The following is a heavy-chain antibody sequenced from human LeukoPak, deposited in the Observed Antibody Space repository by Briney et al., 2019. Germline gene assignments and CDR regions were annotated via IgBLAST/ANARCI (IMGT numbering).Heavy chain of an antibody. J-gene: IGHJ5*02. D-gene: IGHD1-26*01. Sequence: SETLSLTCTVSGGSISSYYWSCIRQPPGKGLEWLGYIYYSGSTNYNPSLKSRVTISVDTSKNQFSLKLSSVTAADTAVYYCARNGVGATRNWFDPWGQGTLVTVSS. CDR2: IYYSGST. CDR3: ARNGVGATRNWFDP. V-gene: IGHV4-59*01. CDR1: GGSISSYY.